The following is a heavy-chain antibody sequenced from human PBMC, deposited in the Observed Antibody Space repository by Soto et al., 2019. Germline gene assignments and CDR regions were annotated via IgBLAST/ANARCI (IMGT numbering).Heavy chain of an antibody. CDR3: ARAFWATATYYFDY. CDR1: GGSFSGYY. J-gene: IGHJ4*02. CDR2: INHSGST. Sequence: SETLSLTCAVYGGSFSGYYWSWIRQPPGKGLEWIGEINHSGSTNYNPSLKSRVTISVDTSKNQFSLKLSSVTAADTAVYYCARAFWATATYYFDYWGQGTLVTVSS. D-gene: IGHD4-17*01. V-gene: IGHV4-34*01.